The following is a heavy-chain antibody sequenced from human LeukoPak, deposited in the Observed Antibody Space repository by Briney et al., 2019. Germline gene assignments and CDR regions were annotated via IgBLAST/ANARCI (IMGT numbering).Heavy chain of an antibody. D-gene: IGHD6-19*01. Sequence: PSETLSLTCAVYGGSFSGYYWSWIRQPPGKGLEWIGEINHSGSTNYNPSLKSRVTISVDKSKNQFSLKLSSVTAADTAVYYCARRSRYSSGWYWVWYFDLWGRGTLVTVSS. CDR1: GGSFSGYY. CDR2: INHSGST. CDR3: ARRSRYSSGWYWVWYFDL. J-gene: IGHJ2*01. V-gene: IGHV4-34*01.